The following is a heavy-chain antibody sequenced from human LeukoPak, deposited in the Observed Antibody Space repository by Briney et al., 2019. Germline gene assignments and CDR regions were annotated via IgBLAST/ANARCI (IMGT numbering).Heavy chain of an antibody. CDR2: INSDGTST. J-gene: IGHJ4*02. CDR1: GFTFSRTW. CDR3: AKDGYDSSGYYSY. Sequence: GRSLRLSCAASGFTFSRTWMHWVRQAPGKGLVCVSRINSDGTSTVYADSVKGRFTISRDNSKNTLYLQMNSLRAEDTAVYYCAKDGYDSSGYYSYWGQGTLVTVSS. V-gene: IGHV3-74*01. D-gene: IGHD3-22*01.